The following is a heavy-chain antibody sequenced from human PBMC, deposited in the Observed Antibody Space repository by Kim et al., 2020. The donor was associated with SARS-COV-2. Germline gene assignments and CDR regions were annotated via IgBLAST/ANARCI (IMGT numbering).Heavy chain of an antibody. CDR2: FYYSGNT. CDR3: ASGGSDFWSGYYNPSATY. Sequence: GSLSLTCIVSGGSVSSRSYYWSWIRQPPGKGLEWMGYFYYSGNTKYNPSLKSRVTISIDTSKNQFSLNLNSVTAADTAVYYCASGGSDFWSGYYNPSATYWGQGTLVTVSS. CDR1: GGSVSSRSYY. D-gene: IGHD3-3*01. J-gene: IGHJ4*02. V-gene: IGHV4-61*01.